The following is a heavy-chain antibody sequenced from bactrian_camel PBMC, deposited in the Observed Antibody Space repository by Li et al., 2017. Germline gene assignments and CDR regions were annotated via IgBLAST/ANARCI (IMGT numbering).Heavy chain of an antibody. D-gene: IGHD2*01. CDR2: INSDGSQ. V-gene: IGHV3S56*01. CDR1: EFTFTGYC. Sequence: SEFTFTGYCMGWFRQYPGKEREGVASINSDGSQTYADPVKGRFTISLDHAKNTLHLQMNSLNAEDTALYYCAGEEFFFLMIRRPPRST.